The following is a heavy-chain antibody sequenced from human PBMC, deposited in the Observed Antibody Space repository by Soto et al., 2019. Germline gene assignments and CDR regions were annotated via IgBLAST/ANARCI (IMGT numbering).Heavy chain of an antibody. CDR1: GGTFSNYP. CDR2: IIPIFGTV. D-gene: IGHD3-16*01. CDR3: AGGNHWVLKFGDFRL. V-gene: IGHV1-69*12. J-gene: IGHJ2*01. Sequence: QVQLVQSGAEVKKPGSSVKVSCKASGGTFSNYPISWVRQAPGQGLEWMGGIIPIFGTVNYAQKFEGRVTINGDQTTSTAYKELSSLGSEETGGDFLAGGNHWVLKFGDFRLLGRGTLVTVSS.